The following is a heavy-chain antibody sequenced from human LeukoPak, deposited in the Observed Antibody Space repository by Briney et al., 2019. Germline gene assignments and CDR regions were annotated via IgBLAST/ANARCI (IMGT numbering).Heavy chain of an antibody. CDR3: ARVGIPYAFNI. J-gene: IGHJ3*02. CDR2: IYYSGST. Sequence: SETLSLTCTVSGGSISTYYWSWLRQPPGKGLEWIGYIYYSGSTKYNPSLKSRVTISVDTSKNQFSLKLSSVTAADTAVYYFARVGIPYAFNIWGKGKRAT. V-gene: IGHV4-59*01. CDR1: GGSISTYY. D-gene: IGHD1-26*01.